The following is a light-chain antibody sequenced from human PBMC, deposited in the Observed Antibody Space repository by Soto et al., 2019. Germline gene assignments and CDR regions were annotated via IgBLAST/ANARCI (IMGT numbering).Light chain of an antibody. J-gene: IGKJ1*01. CDR2: KAS. CDR1: QSISSW. V-gene: IGKV1-5*03. CDR3: QQYNSYSWP. Sequence: DIQMTQSPSTLSASVGDRVTITCRASQSISSWLAWYQQKPGKAPKLLIYKASSLESGVPSRFSGSGCGTEFTLTISSLQPDDFAPYYCQQYNSYSWPFGQGTKVEIK.